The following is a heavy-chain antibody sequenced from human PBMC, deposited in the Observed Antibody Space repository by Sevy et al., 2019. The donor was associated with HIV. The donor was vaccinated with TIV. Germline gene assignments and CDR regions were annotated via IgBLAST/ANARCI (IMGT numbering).Heavy chain of an antibody. CDR1: GFTFSSYG. CDR3: ARRYYYGPGSYHCYYMDL. D-gene: IGHD3-10*01. J-gene: IGHJ6*03. Sequence: GGSLRLSCAASGFTFSSYGMNWVRQAPGRGLEWVAFIRYDASIEYYTYSVRGRFTVSRDNSKNTLYLQMNSLRAEDTAVYYCARRYYYGPGSYHCYYMDLWGKGTTVTVSS. CDR2: IRYDASIE. V-gene: IGHV3-30*02.